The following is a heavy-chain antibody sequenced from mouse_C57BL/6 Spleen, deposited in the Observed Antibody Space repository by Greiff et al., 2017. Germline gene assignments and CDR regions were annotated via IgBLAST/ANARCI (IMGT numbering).Heavy chain of an antibody. V-gene: IGHV5-17*01. D-gene: IGHD1-1*01. CDR3: ARPPYYGSGAWFAY. J-gene: IGHJ3*01. Sequence: EVHLVESGGGLVKPGGSLKLSCAASGFTFSDYGMHWVRQAPEKGLEWVAYISSGSSTIYYADTVKGRFTISRDNAKNPLFLQMTRLRSEDTAMYYCARPPYYGSGAWFAYWGQGTLVTVSA. CDR1: GFTFSDYG. CDR2: ISSGSSTI.